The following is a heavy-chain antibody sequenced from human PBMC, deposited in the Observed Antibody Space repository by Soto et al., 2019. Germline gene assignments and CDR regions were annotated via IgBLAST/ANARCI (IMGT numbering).Heavy chain of an antibody. CDR2: LSGSGSST. V-gene: IGHV3-23*01. J-gene: IGHJ3*01. CDR3: AKDFEYFGDSSGLKAFHV. Sequence: GGSLRLSCVASGFTFSSYAMSWVRQAPGKGPEWVSALSGSGSSTYYADSVRGRFTISRDKSKNTVFLQMNSLRAEDTALYYCAKDFEYFGDSSGLKAFHVWGQGTMVTISS. CDR1: GFTFSSYA. D-gene: IGHD3-22*01.